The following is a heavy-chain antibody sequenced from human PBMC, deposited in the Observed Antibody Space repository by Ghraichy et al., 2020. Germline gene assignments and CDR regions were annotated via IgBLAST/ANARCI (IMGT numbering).Heavy chain of an antibody. V-gene: IGHV3-53*01. CDR3: ASIVGASDRDY. J-gene: IGHJ4*02. CDR2: IYSGGST. D-gene: IGHD1-26*01. CDR1: GFTVSSNY. Sequence: GGSLRLSCAASGFTVSSNYMSWVRQAPGKGLEWVSVIYSGGSTYYADSVKGRFTISRDNSKNTLYLQMNSLRAEDTAVYYCASIVGASDRDYWGQGTLVTVSS.